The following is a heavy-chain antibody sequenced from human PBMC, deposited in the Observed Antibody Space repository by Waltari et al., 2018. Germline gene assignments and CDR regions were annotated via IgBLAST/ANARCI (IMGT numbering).Heavy chain of an antibody. CDR3: ARDYGMDV. CDR2: INNDGSST. Sequence: EVQLVESGGGLVQPGGSLRLSGAASGLTFSTYWMNWVRQAPGKGLVWVSRINNDGSSTSYADSVKGRFTISRDNARNTLYLQMSSLRVEDTAVYYCARDYGMDVWGQGTTVTVSS. V-gene: IGHV3-74*01. J-gene: IGHJ6*02. CDR1: GLTFSTYW.